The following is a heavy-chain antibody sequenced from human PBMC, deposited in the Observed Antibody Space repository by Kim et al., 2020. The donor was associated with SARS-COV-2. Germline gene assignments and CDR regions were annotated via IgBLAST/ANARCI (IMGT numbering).Heavy chain of an antibody. J-gene: IGHJ4*02. CDR1: GLTVSSYW. Sequence: GGSLRLSCAASGLTVSSYWMNWVRQAPGKGLVWVSRLKSDGSSASYADSVKGRFTISRDNAKNTVYLQMNSLGVEDTAVYYCAIDLGYWGQGTLVTVSS. V-gene: IGHV3-74*01. CDR3: AIDLGY. CDR2: LKSDGSSA.